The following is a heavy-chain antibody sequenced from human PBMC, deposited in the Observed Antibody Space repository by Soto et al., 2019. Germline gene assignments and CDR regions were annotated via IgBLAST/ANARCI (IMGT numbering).Heavy chain of an antibody. Sequence: SETLSLTCTVSGGSISSSSYYWGWIRQPPGKGLEWIGSIYYSGSTYYNPSLKSRVTISVDTSKNQFSLKLSSVTAADTAVYYCAHGFKKSGSYYGYYYYYGMDVWGQGTTVTVSS. CDR2: IYYSGST. J-gene: IGHJ6*02. CDR1: GGSISSSSYY. V-gene: IGHV4-39*01. CDR3: AHGFKKSGSYYGYYYYYGMDV. D-gene: IGHD3-10*01.